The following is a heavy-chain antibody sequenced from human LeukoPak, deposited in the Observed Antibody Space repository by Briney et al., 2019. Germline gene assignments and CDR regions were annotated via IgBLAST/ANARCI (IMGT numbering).Heavy chain of an antibody. CDR3: ARRYAMDV. V-gene: IGHV3-7*03. Sequence: PGGSLSLSCAASGFTFSNYWMTWVRQAPGKGLEWVANINRDGSERYYVDSVKGRFTISRDDAKSSLYLQMNSLRAEDTAVYYCARRYAMDVWGQGTTVIVFS. D-gene: IGHD3-9*01. CDR1: GFTFSNYW. J-gene: IGHJ6*02. CDR2: INRDGSER.